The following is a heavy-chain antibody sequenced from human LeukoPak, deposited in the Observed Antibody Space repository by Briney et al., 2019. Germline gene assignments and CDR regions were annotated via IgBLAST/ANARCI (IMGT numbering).Heavy chain of an antibody. Sequence: GGSLRLSCVASGFTFSNYWMSWVRQAPGKGLEWVGRIKSKTDGGTTDYAAPVKGRFTISRDDSKNTLYLQMNSLKTEDTAVYYCTTSALTYPPYYYYYYMDVWGKGTTVTVSS. CDR3: TTSALTYPPYYYYYYMDV. V-gene: IGHV3-15*01. J-gene: IGHJ6*03. CDR2: IKSKTDGGTT. CDR1: GFTFSNYW.